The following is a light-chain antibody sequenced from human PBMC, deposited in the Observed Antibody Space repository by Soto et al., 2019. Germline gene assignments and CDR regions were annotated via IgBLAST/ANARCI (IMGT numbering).Light chain of an antibody. V-gene: IGLV1-47*01. CDR2: RDN. Sequence: QLVLTQPPSVSGTPGQRVTISCSGGISNIGTNYVHWFQQLPGTAPKVLSNRDNQRPSGVPDRFSGSKSGTSASLAISGLQSEDEAEYYCAAWDDTVRSYVFGTGTTLTVL. CDR1: ISNIGTNY. J-gene: IGLJ1*01. CDR3: AAWDDTVRSYV.